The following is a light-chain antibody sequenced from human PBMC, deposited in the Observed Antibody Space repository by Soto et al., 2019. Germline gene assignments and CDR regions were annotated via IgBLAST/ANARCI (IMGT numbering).Light chain of an antibody. V-gene: IGKV1-39*01. Sequence: DIQMTQSPSSLSASIGDRVTLTCRASQNIRGFLNWYQQKPGKAPELLISAASTLQSGVPSRFSGSGSGTDFTLTISSLQPADFATFYCQQSYNSPWTFGQGTRVEIK. CDR3: QQSYNSPWT. CDR1: QNIRGF. CDR2: AAS. J-gene: IGKJ1*01.